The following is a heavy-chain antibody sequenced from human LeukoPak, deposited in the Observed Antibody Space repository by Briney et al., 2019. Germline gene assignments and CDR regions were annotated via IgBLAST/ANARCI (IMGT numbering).Heavy chain of an antibody. J-gene: IGHJ2*01. Sequence: SETLSLTCTVSGDSISSYCWSWVRQPPGKGLEWVGSIYYSGSTYYNPALKSRVTISVDTSKDQFSLKLSYVTAADKLVYYCARQSLPLGYYYASSGNRRYFDLWGRGTLVTVSS. CDR2: IYYSGST. D-gene: IGHD3-22*01. V-gene: IGHV4-59*05. CDR1: GDSISSYC. CDR3: ARQSLPLGYYYASSGNRRYFDL.